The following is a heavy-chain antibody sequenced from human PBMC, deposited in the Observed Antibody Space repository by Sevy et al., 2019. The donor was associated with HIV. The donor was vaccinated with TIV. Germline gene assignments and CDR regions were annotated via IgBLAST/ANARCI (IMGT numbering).Heavy chain of an antibody. CDR3: ARDYFGSGTFYNGNFFDY. CDR2: INAGNGNT. V-gene: IGHV1-3*01. CDR1: GYTFTSYA. Sequence: ASVKVSCKASGYTFTSYAFHWVRQAPGQRLEWMGWINAGNGNTKYSEKFQGRVTITRDTSASKAYMALSSLRSEDTAVYYCARDYFGSGTFYNGNFFDYWGQGTLVTVSS. D-gene: IGHD3-10*01. J-gene: IGHJ4*02.